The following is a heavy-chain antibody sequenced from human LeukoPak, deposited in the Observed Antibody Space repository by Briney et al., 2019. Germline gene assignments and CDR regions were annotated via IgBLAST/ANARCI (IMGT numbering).Heavy chain of an antibody. CDR1: GFTFSDYY. CDR3: ARGRLDTAMVGDY. CDR2: ISSSSSYT. V-gene: IGHV3-11*06. Sequence: GGSLRLSCAASGFTFSDYYMSWIRQAPGKGLEWVSYISSSSSYTNYADSVKGRFTISRDNAKNSLYLQMNSLRAKDTAVYYCARGRLDTAMVGDYWGQGTLVTVSS. D-gene: IGHD5-18*01. J-gene: IGHJ4*02.